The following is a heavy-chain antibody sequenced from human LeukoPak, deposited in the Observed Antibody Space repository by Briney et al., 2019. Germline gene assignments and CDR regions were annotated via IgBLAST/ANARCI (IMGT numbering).Heavy chain of an antibody. CDR3: ARDPGTWSDY. J-gene: IGHJ4*02. V-gene: IGHV4-34*01. CDR1: GGSLSGYY. CDR2: INHSGST. D-gene: IGHD3-10*01. Sequence: PSETLSLTCAVYGGSLSGYYWSWIRQPPGKGLEWIGEINHSGSTNYNPSLKSRVTISVDTSKNQFSLKLSSVTAADTAVYYCARDPGTWSDYWGQGTLVTVSS.